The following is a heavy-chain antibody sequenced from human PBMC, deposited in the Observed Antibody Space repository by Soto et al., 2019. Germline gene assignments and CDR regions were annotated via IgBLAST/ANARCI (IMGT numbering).Heavy chain of an antibody. V-gene: IGHV3-33*01. J-gene: IGHJ6*02. CDR2: IWYDGSNK. Sequence: SLRLSCAASGFTFSSYGMHWVRQAPGKGLEWVAVIWYDGSNKYYADSVKGRFTISRDNSKNTLYLQMNSLRAEDTAVYYCARGSRQQLGPNYYYYYGMDVWGQGTTVTVSS. D-gene: IGHD6-13*01. CDR1: GFTFSSYG. CDR3: ARGSRQQLGPNYYYYYGMDV.